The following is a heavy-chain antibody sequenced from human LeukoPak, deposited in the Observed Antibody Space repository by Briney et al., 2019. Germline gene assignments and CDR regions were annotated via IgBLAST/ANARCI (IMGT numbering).Heavy chain of an antibody. D-gene: IGHD5-18*01. J-gene: IGHJ4*02. CDR1: GGSISSGSYY. CDR2: IYTSGST. Sequence: RASQTLSLTCTVSGGSISSGSYYWSWIRQPAGKGLEWIGRIYTSGSTNYNPTLKSRVTISVDTSKNQFSLKLSSVTAADTAVYYCARDRSGYSYGYFDYWGQGTLVTVSS. CDR3: ARDRSGYSYGYFDY. V-gene: IGHV4-61*02.